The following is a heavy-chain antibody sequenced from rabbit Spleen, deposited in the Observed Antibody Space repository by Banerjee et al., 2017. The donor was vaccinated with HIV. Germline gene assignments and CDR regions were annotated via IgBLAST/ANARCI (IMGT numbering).Heavy chain of an antibody. D-gene: IGHD7-1*01. J-gene: IGHJ4*01. CDR1: GFSFSSRYY. Sequence: QSLEESGGDLVKPGASLTLTCTASGFSFSSRYYMCWVRQAPGKGLEWIACIDAGGSGITYYASWAKGRFTISKISSTTVTLQMTSLTAADTATYFCAIDIAGYAGYGDDNLWGQGTLVTVS. CDR2: IDAGGSGIT. CDR3: AIDIAGYAGYGDDNL. V-gene: IGHV1S40*01.